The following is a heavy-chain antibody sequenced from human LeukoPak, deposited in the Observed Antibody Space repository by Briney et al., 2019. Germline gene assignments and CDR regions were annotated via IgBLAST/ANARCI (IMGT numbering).Heavy chain of an antibody. CDR1: GGSFSGYY. V-gene: IGHV3-11*01. Sequence: LSLTCAVYGGSFSGYYWSWIRQAPGKGLEWVSYISSSGSTIYYADSVKGRFTISRDNAKNSLYLQMNSLRAEDTAVYYCARGARYGLALMGGWFDPWGQGTLVTVSS. J-gene: IGHJ5*02. CDR3: ARGARYGLALMGGWFDP. CDR2: ISSSGSTI. D-gene: IGHD5-18*01.